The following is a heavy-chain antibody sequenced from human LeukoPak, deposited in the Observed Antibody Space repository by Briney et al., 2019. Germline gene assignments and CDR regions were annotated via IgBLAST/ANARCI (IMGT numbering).Heavy chain of an antibody. Sequence: RPGGSLRLSCAASGFTFDDSVMSWVRQAPGKGLEWVSGINWNGGSTGYADSVKGRFTISRDNAKNSLYLQMSSLRAEDTALYYCALGIAVAGTLDYWGQGTLVTVSS. CDR2: INWNGGST. V-gene: IGHV3-20*04. J-gene: IGHJ4*02. CDR3: ALGIAVAGTLDY. D-gene: IGHD6-19*01. CDR1: GFTFDDSV.